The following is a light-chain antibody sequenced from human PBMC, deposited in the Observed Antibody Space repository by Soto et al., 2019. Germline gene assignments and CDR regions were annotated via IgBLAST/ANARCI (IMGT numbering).Light chain of an antibody. CDR2: EVS. V-gene: IGLV2-14*01. CDR1: SSDVGGYNY. J-gene: IGLJ1*01. CDR3: SSYTSSSTTNYV. Sequence: QSALTQPSSLSGSPGPSITISCTGTSSDVGGYNYVSWYQQHPGKAPKLMIYEVSNRPSGVSNRFSGSKSGNTASLTISGRQAEDEADYYCSSYTSSSTTNYVLGTGTKVTVL.